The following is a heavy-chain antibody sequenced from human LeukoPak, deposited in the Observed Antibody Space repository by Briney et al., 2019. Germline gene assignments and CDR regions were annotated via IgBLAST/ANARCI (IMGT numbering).Heavy chain of an antibody. CDR3: AKGSRIGYWSSTRCYHTYYYYGMDV. V-gene: IGHV1-69*04. D-gene: IGHD2-2*03. CDR2: IIPIFDIA. J-gene: IGHJ6*02. Sequence: GASVRVSCKASGGTFSSYSISWVRQAPGQGLEWVGRIIPIFDIANYAQNFQGRVTITADKSTSTAYMDLSSLRSEDTDVYYCAKGSRIGYWSSTRCYHTYYYYGMDVWGQGTTVTVSS. CDR1: GGTFSSYS.